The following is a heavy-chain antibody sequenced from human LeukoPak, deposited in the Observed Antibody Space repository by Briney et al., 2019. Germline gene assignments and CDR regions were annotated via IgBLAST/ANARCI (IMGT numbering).Heavy chain of an antibody. D-gene: IGHD5-24*01. CDR3: ARIRDGYNDAYDV. V-gene: IGHV1-46*01. Sequence: GASVKVSCKASGCTFTNYYIHWVRQAPGQGLEWMGLINPGGDNTDYAQNFQGRVSMTRDTSTSTVYMWLSSLRSEDTAVYYCARIRDGYNDAYDVWGQGTMVTVSS. CDR1: GCTFTNYY. J-gene: IGHJ3*01. CDR2: INPGGDNT.